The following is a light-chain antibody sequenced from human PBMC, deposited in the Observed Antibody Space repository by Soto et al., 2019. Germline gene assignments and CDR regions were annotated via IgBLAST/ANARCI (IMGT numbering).Light chain of an antibody. V-gene: IGKV1-39*01. Sequence: DIRMTQSPSSLSASVGDRVTITCRASQSISFYLNWYQQKPGKAPKVLIYAASSLQSGVPSRFSGSGSGTDFSLTISSLHPEDFATYFCQQSHGTPYTFGQGTKLEI. CDR1: QSISFY. CDR2: AAS. CDR3: QQSHGTPYT. J-gene: IGKJ2*01.